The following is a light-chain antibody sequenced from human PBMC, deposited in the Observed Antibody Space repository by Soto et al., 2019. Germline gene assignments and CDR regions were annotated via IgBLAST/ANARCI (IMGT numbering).Light chain of an antibody. CDR3: QQSYRAPLT. CDR1: QSISNY. J-gene: IGKJ4*01. Sequence: DIQMTQSPSSLSASVGDRVTITCRASQSISNYLNWYQQKPGKAPKFLIYAASNLQSGAPSRFSGSGSGTDFTLTISSLQPEDFATYYCQQSYRAPLTFGGGTKVEI. CDR2: AAS. V-gene: IGKV1-39*01.